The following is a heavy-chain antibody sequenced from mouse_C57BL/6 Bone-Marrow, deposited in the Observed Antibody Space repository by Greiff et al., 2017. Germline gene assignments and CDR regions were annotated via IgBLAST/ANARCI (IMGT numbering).Heavy chain of an antibody. J-gene: IGHJ4*01. CDR3: ARRRVYYDYDDGMDY. CDR1: GYTFTSYW. D-gene: IGHD2-4*01. CDR2: IHPNSGST. Sequence: VQLQQPGAELVKPGASVKLSCKASGYTFTSYWMHWVKQRPGQGLEWIGMIHPNSGSTNYNEKFKSKATLTVDKSTSKDYMQLSSLTSEDYAVYYCARRRVYYDYDDGMDYWGQGTSVTVSA. V-gene: IGHV1-64*01.